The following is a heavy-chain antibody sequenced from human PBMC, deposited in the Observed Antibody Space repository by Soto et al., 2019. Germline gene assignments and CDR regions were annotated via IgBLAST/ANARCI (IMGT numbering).Heavy chain of an antibody. Sequence: SETLSLTCAVYGWSFSGYYWSWIRQPPGKGLEWIGEINHSGSTNYNPSLKSRVTISVDTSMNQFSLKLSSVTAADAAVYYCARSTGYHGSGSYSFDYWGQGTLVTVSS. J-gene: IGHJ4*02. CDR2: INHSGST. V-gene: IGHV4-34*01. CDR3: ARSTGYHGSGSYSFDY. D-gene: IGHD3-10*01. CDR1: GWSFSGYY.